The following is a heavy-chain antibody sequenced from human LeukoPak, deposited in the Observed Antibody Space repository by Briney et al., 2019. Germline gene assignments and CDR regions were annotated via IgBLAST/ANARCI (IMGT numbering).Heavy chain of an antibody. V-gene: IGHV3-30*02. Sequence: GGPLRLSCAASGINFRSSGMHWVRQAPGKGLEWVTFIQNDGSDKSYAASVKGRFTISRDNSKNTVYLHMNSLRADDTALYYCARGGGRAAAGRFDYWGQGTLVTVSS. CDR3: ARGGGRAAAGRFDY. CDR2: IQNDGSDK. CDR1: GINFRSSG. D-gene: IGHD6-13*01. J-gene: IGHJ4*02.